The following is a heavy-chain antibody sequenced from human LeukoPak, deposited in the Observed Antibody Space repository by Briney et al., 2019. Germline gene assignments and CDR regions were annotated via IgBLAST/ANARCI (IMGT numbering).Heavy chain of an antibody. J-gene: IGHJ5*02. Sequence: SGGSLRLSCAASGFTVSSNYMSWVRQAPGKGLEWVSVIYSGGSTYYADSVKGRFTISRDNSKNTLYLQMNSLRAEDTAVYYCARERYGSGSYYNGNWFDPWGQGTLVTVSS. CDR1: GFTVSSNY. D-gene: IGHD3-10*01. V-gene: IGHV3-53*01. CDR3: ARERYGSGSYYNGNWFDP. CDR2: IYSGGST.